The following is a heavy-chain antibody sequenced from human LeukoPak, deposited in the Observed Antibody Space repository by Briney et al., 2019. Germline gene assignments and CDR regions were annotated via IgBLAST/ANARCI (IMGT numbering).Heavy chain of an antibody. CDR3: ARRGELHDAFDI. CDR2: ISSSSSYI. D-gene: IGHD3-10*01. V-gene: IGHV3-21*01. Sequence: GGSLRLSCAASGLTFSSYSMNWVRQAPGKGLEWVSSISSSSSYIYYADSVKGRFTISRDNAKNSLYLQMNSLRAEDTAVYYCARRGELHDAFDIWGQGTMVTVSS. CDR1: GLTFSSYS. J-gene: IGHJ3*02.